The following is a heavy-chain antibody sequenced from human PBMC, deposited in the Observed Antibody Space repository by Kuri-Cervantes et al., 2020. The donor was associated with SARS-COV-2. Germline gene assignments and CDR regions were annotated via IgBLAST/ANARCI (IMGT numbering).Heavy chain of an antibody. V-gene: IGHV4-34*01. CDR2: INHSGST. D-gene: IGHD6-13*01. CDR1: GFTFSSYE. J-gene: IGHJ3*02. Sequence: SETLSLTCAASGFTFSSYEMDWVRQAPGKGLEWIGEINHSGSTNYNPSLKSRVTISVDTSKNQFSLKLSSVTAADTAVYYCARQGSSWYNAFDIWGQGTMVTVSS. CDR3: ARQGSSWYNAFDI.